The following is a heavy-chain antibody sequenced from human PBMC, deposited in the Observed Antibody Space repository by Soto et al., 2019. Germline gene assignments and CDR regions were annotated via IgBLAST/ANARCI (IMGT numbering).Heavy chain of an antibody. CDR3: AKATGGYYDSSGYYYFDY. D-gene: IGHD3-22*01. CDR2: ISWNSGSI. J-gene: IGHJ4*02. CDR1: GFTFDAYA. Sequence: PGGSLRLSCAASGFTFDAYAMHWVRQAPGKGLEWVSGISWNSGSIAYADSVKGRFTISRDNARNSLFLQMNSLRAEDTAVYYCAKATGGYYDSSGYYYFDYWGQGTLVTVSS. V-gene: IGHV3-9*01.